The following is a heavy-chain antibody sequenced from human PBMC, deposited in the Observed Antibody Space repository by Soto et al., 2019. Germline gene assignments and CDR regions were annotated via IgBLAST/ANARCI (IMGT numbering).Heavy chain of an antibody. CDR1: GFTFSNYG. CDR3: EGRDDPFHV. V-gene: IGHV3-33*01. Sequence: QVQLVESGGGVVQPGTSLRLSCVATGFTFSNYGIHWVRQAPGRGLEWVAVIWHDGSQKYLTDSVRGRFTISRDNSKNTVYLQMNSLSVEDTAVYYCEGRDDPFHVWGQGTMVTVSS. J-gene: IGHJ3*01. CDR2: IWHDGSQK.